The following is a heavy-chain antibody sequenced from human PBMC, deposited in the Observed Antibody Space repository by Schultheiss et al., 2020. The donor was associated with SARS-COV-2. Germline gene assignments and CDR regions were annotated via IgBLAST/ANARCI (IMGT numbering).Heavy chain of an antibody. CDR2: VYYTGSA. D-gene: IGHD4-17*01. CDR1: GGSISSYY. CDR3: ATPYGDYYTFDY. V-gene: IGHV4-59*08. Sequence: GSLRLSCTVSGGSISSYYWSWIRQPPGKGLEWIGYVYYTGSANYNPSLESRVTISVDTSKNQFSLKLSSVTAADTAVYYCATPYGDYYTFDYWGQGTLVTVSS. J-gene: IGHJ4*02.